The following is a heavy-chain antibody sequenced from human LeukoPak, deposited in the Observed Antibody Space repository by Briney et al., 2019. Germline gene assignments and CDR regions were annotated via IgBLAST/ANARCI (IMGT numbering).Heavy chain of an antibody. CDR2: IYYSGST. Sequence: SETLSLTCTVSGGSISSYYWSWIRQPPGKGLEWIGYIYYSGSTNYNPSLKSRVTISVDTSKNQFPLKLSSVTAADTAVYYCARSQVSGYEAYWGQGTLVTVSS. CDR1: GGSISSYY. J-gene: IGHJ4*02. D-gene: IGHD5-12*01. V-gene: IGHV4-59*01. CDR3: ARSQVSGYEAY.